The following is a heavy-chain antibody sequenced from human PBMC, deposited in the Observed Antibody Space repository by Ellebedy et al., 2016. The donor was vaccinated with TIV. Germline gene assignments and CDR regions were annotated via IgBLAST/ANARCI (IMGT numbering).Heavy chain of an antibody. CDR3: TTGTIWPSDY. J-gene: IGHJ4*02. Sequence: GESLKISCAASGFTFSNAWMSWVRQAPEKGLEWVGRIKSKTDGGTTDYAAPVKGRFTISRDDSKNTLYLQMNSLKTEDTAVYYCTTGTIWPSDYWGQGTLVTVSS. CDR2: IKSKTDGGTT. CDR1: GFTFSNAW. V-gene: IGHV3-15*01.